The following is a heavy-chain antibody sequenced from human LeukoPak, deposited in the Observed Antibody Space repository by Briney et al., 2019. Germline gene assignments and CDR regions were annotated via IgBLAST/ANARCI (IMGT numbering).Heavy chain of an antibody. CDR3: AIGSGWSTPPY. CDR1: GFTFSSYA. V-gene: IGHV3-30*04. D-gene: IGHD6-19*01. CDR2: ISYDGSNK. J-gene: IGHJ4*02. Sequence: TGGSLRLSCAASGFTFSSYAMHWVRQAPGKGLEWVAVISYDGSNKYYADSVKGRFTISRDNSKNTLYRQMNSLRAEDTAVYYCAIGSGWSTPPYWGQGTLITVSS.